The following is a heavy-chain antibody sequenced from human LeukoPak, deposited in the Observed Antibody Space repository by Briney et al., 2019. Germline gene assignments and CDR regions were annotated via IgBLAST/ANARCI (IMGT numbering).Heavy chain of an antibody. CDR1: GFTFSSYW. Sequence: PGGSLRLSCAASGFTFSSYWMSWVRQAPGKGLEWVANIKQDGSEKYYVDSVKGRFTISRDNAKNSLSLQMNSLRAEDTAVYYCAKDREVSGGEVDAFDIWGQGTMVTVSS. D-gene: IGHD6-25*01. J-gene: IGHJ3*02. CDR3: AKDREVSGGEVDAFDI. CDR2: IKQDGSEK. V-gene: IGHV3-7*03.